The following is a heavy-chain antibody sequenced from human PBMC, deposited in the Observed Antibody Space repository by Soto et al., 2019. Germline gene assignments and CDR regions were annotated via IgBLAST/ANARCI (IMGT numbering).Heavy chain of an antibody. CDR2: INHSGST. D-gene: IGHD3-22*01. CDR1: GGSISRYY. V-gene: IGHV4-34*01. J-gene: IGHJ5*02. CDR3: ARVYYYDSSGYYGNWFDP. Sequence: SEPMSQTCPAYGGSISRYYLSLIRQPPGKGLEWIGEINHSGSTNYNPSLKSRVTISVDTSKNQFSLKLSSVTAADTAVYYCARVYYYDSSGYYGNWFDPWGQGPLVTVSS.